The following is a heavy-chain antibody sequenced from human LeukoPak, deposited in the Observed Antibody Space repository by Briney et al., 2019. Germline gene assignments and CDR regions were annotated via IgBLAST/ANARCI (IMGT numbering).Heavy chain of an antibody. CDR2: ISAYNGNT. J-gene: IGHJ4*02. CDR1: GYTFTIYG. V-gene: IGHV1-18*04. CDR3: ARDSGAAGTRPFDY. Sequence: GASVKVSCKASGYTFTIYGISWVRQAPGQGLEWMGWISAYNGNTNYAQKLQGRVTMTTDTSTSTAYMELRSLRSDDTAVYYCARDSGAAGTRPFDYWGQGTLVTVSS. D-gene: IGHD6-13*01.